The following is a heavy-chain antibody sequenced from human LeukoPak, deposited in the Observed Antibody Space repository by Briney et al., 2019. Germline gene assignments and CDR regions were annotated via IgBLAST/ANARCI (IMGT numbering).Heavy chain of an antibody. CDR1: RFNFNSNY. D-gene: IGHD3-16*01. Sequence: GGPLRLSCVDSRFNFNSNYMNWVRQAPGKGLEWVANIRPDGSDKYYVDSVRGRFTISRDNARNSLYLHMNSLRAEDTAIYYCTSVSLGDNVDLWGLGTLVTVSS. V-gene: IGHV3-7*01. CDR3: TSVSLGDNVDL. J-gene: IGHJ5*02. CDR2: IRPDGSDK.